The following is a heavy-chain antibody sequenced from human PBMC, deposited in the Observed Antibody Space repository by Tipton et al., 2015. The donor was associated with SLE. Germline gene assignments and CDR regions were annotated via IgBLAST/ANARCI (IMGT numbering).Heavy chain of an antibody. J-gene: IGHJ3*02. V-gene: IGHV3-74*01. CDR1: GFTFSNYW. CDR2: ISTDGSST. D-gene: IGHD3-10*01. Sequence: SLRLSCAVSGFTFSNYWMHWVRQAPGKGLVWVSRISTDGSSTNYADSVKGRFTISRDNSKNTLYLQMNSLRAEDTAVYYCARRNSESGAFDMWGQGTLVTVSS. CDR3: ARRNSESGAFDM.